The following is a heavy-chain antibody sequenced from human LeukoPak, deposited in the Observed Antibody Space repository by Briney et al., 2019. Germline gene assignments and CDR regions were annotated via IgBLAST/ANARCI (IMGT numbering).Heavy chain of an antibody. Sequence: QPGGSLRLSCAASGFTFSSYGMYWVRPAPGKGLEWVAVVSYDGSTKYYADSVKGRFTISRDNFKNTLYLQMNSLRAEDTAVYYCARQYYYDSSGFDYWGQGTLVTVSS. CDR2: VSYDGSTK. V-gene: IGHV3-30*03. J-gene: IGHJ4*02. CDR3: ARQYYYDSSGFDY. D-gene: IGHD3-22*01. CDR1: GFTFSSYG.